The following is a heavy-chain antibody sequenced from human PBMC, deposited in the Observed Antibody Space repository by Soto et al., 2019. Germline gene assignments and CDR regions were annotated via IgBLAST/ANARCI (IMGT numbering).Heavy chain of an antibody. Sequence: GGSLRLSCVASGLIFSNYWMSWVRQAPGKGLEWVAKIKQDGSEKYYVNSVKGRFTISRDNAKNSLFLQMNSLRADDTAVYYCARDFTDDAFDIWGQGTMV. V-gene: IGHV3-7*03. CDR3: ARDFTDDAFDI. CDR1: GLIFSNYW. J-gene: IGHJ3*02. CDR2: IKQDGSEK.